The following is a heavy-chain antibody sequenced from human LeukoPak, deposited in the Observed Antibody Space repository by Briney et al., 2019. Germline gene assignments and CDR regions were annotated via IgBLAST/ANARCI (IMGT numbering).Heavy chain of an antibody. CDR2: IYYSGST. CDR3: AREKGGDSSGWYYY. V-gene: IGHV4-30-4*01. CDR1: GGSISSGDYY. J-gene: IGHJ4*02. Sequence: PSETLSLTCTVSGGSISSGDYYWSWIRQPPGKGLEWIGYIYYSGSTYYNPSLKSRVTISVDTSKNQFSLKLSSVTAADTAVYYCAREKGGDSSGWYYYWGQGTLVTVSS. D-gene: IGHD6-19*01.